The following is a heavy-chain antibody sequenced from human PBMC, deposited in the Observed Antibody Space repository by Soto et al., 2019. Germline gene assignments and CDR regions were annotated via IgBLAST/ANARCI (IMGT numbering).Heavy chain of an antibody. CDR3: ARRCGAAFDY. V-gene: IGHV4-59*08. D-gene: IGHD2-15*01. Sequence: QVQLQESGPGLVKPSETLSLTCTVSGGSISSYYWSWIRQPPGKGLEWIGYIYYSGSTNYNPSLKSRVTRSVDTSYNQFSLKLSSVTAADTALYYCARRCGAAFDYWGQGTLVTVSS. CDR2: IYYSGST. J-gene: IGHJ4*02. CDR1: GGSISSYY.